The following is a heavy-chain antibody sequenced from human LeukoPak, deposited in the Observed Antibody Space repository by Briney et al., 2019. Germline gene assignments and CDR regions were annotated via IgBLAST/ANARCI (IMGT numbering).Heavy chain of an antibody. CDR1: GFTFSSYA. V-gene: IGHV3-23*01. Sequence: GGSLRLSCAASGFTFSSYAMSWVRQAPGKGLEWVSAISGSGGSTYYADSVKGRFTISRDNSKNTLYLQMNSLRAEDTAVYYCAKDSEWELNGYYFDYWGQGTLVTVSS. D-gene: IGHD1-26*01. CDR3: AKDSEWELNGYYFDY. CDR2: ISGSGGST. J-gene: IGHJ4*02.